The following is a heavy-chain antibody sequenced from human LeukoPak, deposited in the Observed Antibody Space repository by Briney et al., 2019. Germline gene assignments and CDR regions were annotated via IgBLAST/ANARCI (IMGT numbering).Heavy chain of an antibody. D-gene: IGHD3-3*01. J-gene: IGHJ3*02. Sequence: SETLSLTCVVYGGSFSGYYWTWIRQPPGKGLEWIGEINDSGSSNYNPSLKSRITMSVDTSENQISLKLSSVTAADTAVYYCARGGRITLFGVVIMRAFDIWGQGTMATVSS. CDR1: GGSFSGYY. V-gene: IGHV4-34*01. CDR3: ARGGRITLFGVVIMRAFDI. CDR2: INDSGSS.